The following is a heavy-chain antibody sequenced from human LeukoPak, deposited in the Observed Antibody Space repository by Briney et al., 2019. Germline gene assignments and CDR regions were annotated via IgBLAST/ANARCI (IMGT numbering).Heavy chain of an antibody. CDR3: ARETSQKGTHYMDV. D-gene: IGHD3-10*01. V-gene: IGHV4-59*01. CDR2: IYYSGST. CDR1: GGSISSYY. J-gene: IGHJ6*03. Sequence: SETLSLTCTVSGGSISSYYWSWIRQPPGKGLEWIGYIYYSGSTNYNPSLKSRVTISVDTSKNQFSLKLRSVTAADTAVYYCARETSQKGTHYMDVWGKGTTVTISS.